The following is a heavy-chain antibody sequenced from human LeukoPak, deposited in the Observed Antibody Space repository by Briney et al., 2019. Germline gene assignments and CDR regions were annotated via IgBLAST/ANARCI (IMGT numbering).Heavy chain of an antibody. CDR1: ADSFSSHD. Sequence: SETLSLTCAVSADSFSSHDWTWIRHGPAKGLEWIGSISYIGITNYNPSLKSRVTIPIDTSRNQFSLKLSSVTAADTAVYYCARDLVTVTKGFDIWGQGTMVSVSS. D-gene: IGHD4-17*01. J-gene: IGHJ3*02. V-gene: IGHV4-59*11. CDR2: ISYIGIT. CDR3: ARDLVTVTKGFDI.